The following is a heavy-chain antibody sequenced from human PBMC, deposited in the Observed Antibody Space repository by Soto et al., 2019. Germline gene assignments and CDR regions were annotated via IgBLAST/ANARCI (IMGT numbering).Heavy chain of an antibody. CDR1: GYSFTSYW. J-gene: IGHJ6*02. CDR3: ARTAAAGKYYYGMDV. D-gene: IGHD6-13*01. V-gene: IGHV5-51*01. Sequence: PRGSLKISCTGSGYSFTSYWIGWVRQMPGKGLELMGIIYPGDSDTRYSPSFQGQVTISADKSISTAYLQWSSLKASDTAMYYCARTAAAGKYYYGMDVWGQGTTVTVSS. CDR2: IYPGDSDT.